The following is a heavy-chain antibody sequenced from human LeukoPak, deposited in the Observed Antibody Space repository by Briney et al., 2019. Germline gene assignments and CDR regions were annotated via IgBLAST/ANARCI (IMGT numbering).Heavy chain of an antibody. V-gene: IGHV1-69*04. D-gene: IGHD2-15*01. Sequence: PVKVSCKASGGTFSSYAISWVRQAPGQGLERMGRIIPILGIANYAQKFQGRVTITADKSTSTAYMELSSLRSEDTAVYYCARSPIVVVVAAPSSSAFDIWGQGTMVTVSS. CDR3: ARSPIVVVVAAPSSSAFDI. CDR2: IIPILGIA. J-gene: IGHJ3*02. CDR1: GGTFSSYA.